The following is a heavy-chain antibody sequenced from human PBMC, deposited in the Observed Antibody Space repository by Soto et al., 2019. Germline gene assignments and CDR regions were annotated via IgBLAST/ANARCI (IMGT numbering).Heavy chain of an antibody. CDR2: IIPILGIA. Sequence: ASVKVSCKASGGTFSSYTISWVRQAPGQGLEWMGRIIPILGIASYAQKFQGRVTITADKSTSTAYMELSSLRSEDTAVYYCAYDYIWRSYRYDYWGQGTLVTVSS. J-gene: IGHJ4*02. V-gene: IGHV1-69*02. CDR1: GGTFSSYT. D-gene: IGHD3-16*02. CDR3: AYDYIWRSYRYDY.